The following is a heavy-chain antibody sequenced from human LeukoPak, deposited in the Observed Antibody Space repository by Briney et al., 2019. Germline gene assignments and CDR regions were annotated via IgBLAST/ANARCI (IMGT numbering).Heavy chain of an antibody. CDR1: GGYISSYY. V-gene: IGHV4-59*08. J-gene: IGHJ3*02. Sequence: NTSETLSLTCTVSGGYISSYYWSRIRQPPGKGLEWIGYIYYSGSTNYNPSLKSRVTTSVDTSKNQFSLSLSSVTAADTAVYYCARWEVRLNAFEMWGQGTMVTVSS. D-gene: IGHD3-10*01. CDR3: ARWEVRLNAFEM. CDR2: IYYSGST.